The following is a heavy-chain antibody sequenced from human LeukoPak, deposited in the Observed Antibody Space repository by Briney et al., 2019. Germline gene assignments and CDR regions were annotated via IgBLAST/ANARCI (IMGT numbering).Heavy chain of an antibody. D-gene: IGHD6-19*01. V-gene: IGHV4-38-2*01. CDR1: GYSISSGYY. J-gene: IGHJ6*03. Sequence: NPSETLSLTCAVSGYSISSGYYWGWIRQPPGKGLEWIGSIYHSGSTYYNPSLKSRVTISVDTSKNQFSLKLSSVTAADTAVYYCATVASGGHYHYMDVWGRGTTVTVSS. CDR3: ATVASGGHYHYMDV. CDR2: IYHSGST.